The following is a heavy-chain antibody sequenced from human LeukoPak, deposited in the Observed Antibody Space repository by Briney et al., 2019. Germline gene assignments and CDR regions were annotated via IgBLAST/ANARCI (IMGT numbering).Heavy chain of an antibody. CDR1: GFTFSSYW. V-gene: IGHV3-30*18. J-gene: IGHJ6*02. Sequence: PGGSLRLSCAASGFTFSSYWMSWVRQAPGKGLEWVAVISYDGSNKYYADSVKGRFTISRDNSKNTLYLQMNSLRAEDTAVYYCAKNSGYDLSGMDVWGQGTTVTVSS. D-gene: IGHD5-12*01. CDR3: AKNSGYDLSGMDV. CDR2: ISYDGSNK.